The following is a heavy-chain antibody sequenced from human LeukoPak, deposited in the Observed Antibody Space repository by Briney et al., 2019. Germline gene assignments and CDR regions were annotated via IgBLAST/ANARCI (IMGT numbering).Heavy chain of an antibody. D-gene: IGHD5-12*01. V-gene: IGHV3-11*01. Sequence: GRSLRLSCAASGFTFSDYYMSWIRQAPGKGLEWVSYISSSGSTIYYADSVKGRFTISRDNAKNSLYLQMNSLRAEDTAVYYCARSRGVATIPYGMDVWGQGTTVTVSS. CDR2: ISSSGSTI. CDR3: ARSRGVATIPYGMDV. J-gene: IGHJ6*02. CDR1: GFTFSDYY.